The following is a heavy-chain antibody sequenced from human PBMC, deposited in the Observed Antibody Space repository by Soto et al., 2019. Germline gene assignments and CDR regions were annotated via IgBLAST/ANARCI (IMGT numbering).Heavy chain of an antibody. D-gene: IGHD3-10*01. V-gene: IGHV3-30-3*01. J-gene: IGHJ4*02. CDR1: GFTFSSYA. CDR3: ARDRSMVGGYYFDS. Sequence: GESLRLSCAVSGFTFSSYAMHWVRQAPGKGLEWVAVISHDGSDKFYADSGKGRFTISRDNSKNTLYLQMNSLRSEDTAVYFCARDRSMVGGYYFDSWGRGTLVTV. CDR2: ISHDGSDK.